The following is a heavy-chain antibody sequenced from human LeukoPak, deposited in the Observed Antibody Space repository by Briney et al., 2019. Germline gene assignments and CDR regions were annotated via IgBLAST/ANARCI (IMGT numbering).Heavy chain of an antibody. Sequence: GASVKVSCTASGYSFTSYGISWEPQPPRKGHEWMACISDYNGNTIYAQELQGRVTMTTETSTSTAYMELRSLRCDDTAVYYYAGKGYCSSSSCYDIYYYYYYGMDVWGQGTTVTVSS. J-gene: IGHJ6*02. CDR2: ISDYNGNT. D-gene: IGHD2-2*01. CDR1: GYSFTSYG. CDR3: AGKGYCSSSSCYDIYYYYYYGMDV. V-gene: IGHV1-18*01.